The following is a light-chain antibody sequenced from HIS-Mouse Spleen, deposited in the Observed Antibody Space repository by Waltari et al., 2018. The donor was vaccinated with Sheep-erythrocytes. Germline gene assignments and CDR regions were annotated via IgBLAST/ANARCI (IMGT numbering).Light chain of an antibody. CDR3: QSYDSSLSAVV. CDR1: SSNIGAGYD. J-gene: IGLJ2*01. V-gene: IGLV1-40*01. Sequence: QSVLTQPPSVSGAPGQRVTIPCTGSSSNIGAGYDVPWYQQLPGPAPKLLIYGNSNRPSGVPDRFSGSKSGTSASLAITGLQAEDEADYYCQSYDSSLSAVVFGGGTKLTVL. CDR2: GNS.